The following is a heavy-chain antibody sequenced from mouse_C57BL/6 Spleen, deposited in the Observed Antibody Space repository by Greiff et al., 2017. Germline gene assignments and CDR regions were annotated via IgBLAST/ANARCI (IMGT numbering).Heavy chain of an antibody. D-gene: IGHD3-2*02. CDR2: ISDGGSYT. V-gene: IGHV5-4*01. J-gene: IGHJ2*01. CDR3: ARDQELRPGDY. CDR1: GFTFSSYA. Sequence: EVKLVESGGGLVKPGGSLKLSCAASGFTFSSYAMSWVRQTPEKRLEWVATISDGGSYTYYPDNVKGRFTISRDNAKNNLYLQMSHLKSEDTAMYYCARDQELRPGDYWGQGTTLTVSS.